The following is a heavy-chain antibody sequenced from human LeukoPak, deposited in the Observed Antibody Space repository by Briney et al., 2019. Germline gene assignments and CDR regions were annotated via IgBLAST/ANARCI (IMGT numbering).Heavy chain of an antibody. Sequence: AASVNLSCKSSGYTFTVSYMHWERQAPGQGLEWMGWINPNSGGTNYAQKFQGRVTMTRDTSISTAYMELSRLRSDDTAVYYCARGGAYYYDSSGYYLDYWGQGTLVTVSS. CDR2: INPNSGGT. J-gene: IGHJ4*02. CDR3: ARGGAYYYDSSGYYLDY. D-gene: IGHD3-22*01. V-gene: IGHV1-2*02. CDR1: GYTFTVSY.